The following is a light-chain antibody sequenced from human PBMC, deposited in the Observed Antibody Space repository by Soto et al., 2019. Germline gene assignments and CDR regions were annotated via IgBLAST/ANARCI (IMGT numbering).Light chain of an antibody. CDR2: GAS. CDR3: QQYGRP. CDR1: QSVTSDY. J-gene: IGKJ1*01. V-gene: IGKV3-20*01. Sequence: EIVLTQSPGTLSLSPGERATLSCRASQSVTSDYLAWYQQKPGQAPRLLIHGASSRATGIPDRFSGSGSGTDFTLTISRLEPEDFAVYYCQQYGRPFGQVTKVEIK.